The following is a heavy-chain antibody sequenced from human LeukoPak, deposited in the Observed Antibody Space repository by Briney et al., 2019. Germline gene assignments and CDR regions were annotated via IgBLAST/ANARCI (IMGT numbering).Heavy chain of an antibody. CDR2: ITTSSSYM. Sequence: GGSLRLSCAASGFTFSAYNMNWVRRTPGKGLEWVSSITTSSSYMFYADSVRGRFTISRDNAKNSLYLQLNSLRAEDTAVYYCARDSSRLTMVRGGIIAPGKYMDVWGKGTTVTVSS. CDR1: GFTFSAYN. V-gene: IGHV3-21*01. CDR3: ARDSSRLTMVRGGIIAPGKYMDV. D-gene: IGHD3-10*01. J-gene: IGHJ6*03.